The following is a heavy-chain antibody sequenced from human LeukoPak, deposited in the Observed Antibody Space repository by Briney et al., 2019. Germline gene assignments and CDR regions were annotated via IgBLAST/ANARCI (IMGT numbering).Heavy chain of an antibody. V-gene: IGHV4-30-4*01. CDR1: GGSISSGDYY. CDR3: ARVDYGDYYFDS. D-gene: IGHD4-17*01. Sequence: SQTLSLTCTVSGGSISSGDYYWSWIRQPPGKGLVWIGHIYYSGSTYYNPSLKSRVTISVDTSKNQFSLKLNSVTAADTAVYYCARVDYGDYYFDSWGQGTLVTVSS. CDR2: IYYSGST. J-gene: IGHJ4*02.